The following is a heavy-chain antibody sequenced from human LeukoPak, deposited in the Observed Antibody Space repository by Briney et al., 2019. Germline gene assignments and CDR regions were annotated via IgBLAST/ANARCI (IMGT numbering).Heavy chain of an antibody. CDR1: GFTFSSYA. CDR2: ISYDGSNK. D-gene: IGHD3-16*01. J-gene: IGHJ4*02. CDR3: ARDLGGLRLGESQGFDY. V-gene: IGHV3-30-3*01. Sequence: GRSLRLSCAASGFTFSSYAMHWVRQAPGKGLEWVAVISYDGSNKYYADSVKGRFTISRDNSKNTLYLQMNSLRAEDTAVYYCARDLGGLRLGESQGFDYWGQGTLVTVSP.